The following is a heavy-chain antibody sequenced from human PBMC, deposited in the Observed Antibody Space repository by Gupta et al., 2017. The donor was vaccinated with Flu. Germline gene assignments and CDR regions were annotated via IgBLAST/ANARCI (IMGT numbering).Heavy chain of an antibody. CDR3: ATEWSDTAMVIFDY. V-gene: IGHV1-69-2*01. J-gene: IGHJ4*02. Sequence: QAPGKGLEWMGVVDPEDGETIYAEKFQGRVTITADTSTDTAYMELSSLRSEDTAVYYCATEWSDTAMVIFDYWGQGTLVTVSS. CDR2: VDPEDGET. D-gene: IGHD5-18*01.